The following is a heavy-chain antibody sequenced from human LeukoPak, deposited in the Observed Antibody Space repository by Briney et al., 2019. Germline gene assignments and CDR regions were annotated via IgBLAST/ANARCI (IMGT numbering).Heavy chain of an antibody. V-gene: IGHV3-15*01. CDR2: IRISTDGGTT. CDR1: GFTFSNAW. D-gene: IGHD3-3*01. J-gene: IGHJ4*02. CDR3: TTLNAGYYDFWSGSENLDY. Sequence: GGSLRLSCAASGFTFSNAWMSWVRQAPGKGLEWVGRIRISTDGGTTDYAAPVKGRFTISRDDSKNTLYLQMNSLKTEDTAVYYCTTLNAGYYDFWSGSENLDYWGQGTLVTVSA.